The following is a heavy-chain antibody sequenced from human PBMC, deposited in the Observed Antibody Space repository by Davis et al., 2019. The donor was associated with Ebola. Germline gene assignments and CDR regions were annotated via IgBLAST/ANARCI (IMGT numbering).Heavy chain of an antibody. Sequence: PGGSLRLSCAVYGGSFSGYYWSWIRQPPGKGLEWIGEINHSGSTNYNPSLKSRVTISVDTSKNQFSLKLSSVTAADTAVYYCASFGFAAGAGWYRYFQHWGQGTLVTVSS. D-gene: IGHD6-19*01. CDR2: INHSGST. CDR3: ASFGFAAGAGWYRYFQH. CDR1: GGSFSGYY. V-gene: IGHV4-34*01. J-gene: IGHJ1*01.